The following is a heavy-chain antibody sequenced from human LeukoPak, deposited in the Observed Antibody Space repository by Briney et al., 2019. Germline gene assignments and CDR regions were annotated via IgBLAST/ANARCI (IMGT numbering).Heavy chain of an antibody. CDR1: GGSISSYY. V-gene: IGHV4-59*01. J-gene: IGHJ6*03. CDR2: IYYSGST. CDR3: ARTTEGGYTYDYFYYYYMDV. Sequence: SETPSLTCTVSGGSISSYYWSWIRQPPGKGLEWIGYIYYSGSTNHNPSLKSRVTISVDTSKNQFSLKLSSVTAADTAVYYCARTTEGGYTYDYFYYYYMDVWGKGTTVTISS. D-gene: IGHD5-18*01.